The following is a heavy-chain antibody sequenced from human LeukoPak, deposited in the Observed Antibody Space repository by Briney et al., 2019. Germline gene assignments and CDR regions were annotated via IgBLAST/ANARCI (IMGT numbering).Heavy chain of an antibody. CDR3: ARGDGLLGYFDY. V-gene: IGHV4-39*07. D-gene: IGHD2-21*01. CDR1: GGSISSSSYY. Sequence: SETLSLTCTVSGGSISSSSYYWGWIRQPPGKGLEWIGSIYYSGSTYYNPSLKSRVTISVDTSKNQFSLKLNSVTAADTAVYYCARGDGLLGYFDYWGQGTLVTVSS. CDR2: IYYSGST. J-gene: IGHJ4*02.